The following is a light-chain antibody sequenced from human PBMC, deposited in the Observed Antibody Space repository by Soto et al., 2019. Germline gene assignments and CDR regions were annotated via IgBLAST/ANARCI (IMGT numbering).Light chain of an antibody. CDR2: DNN. V-gene: IGLV1-40*01. Sequence: QSVVTQPPSVSGAPGQRVTISCTGTRSNIGAGFDVHWYQQLPGTAPKLLIYDNNYRPSGVPDRFSGSKSGTSASLAITGLQAEDEADYYCQSYDGSLSGPVVFGGGTQLTVL. CDR3: QSYDGSLSGPVV. J-gene: IGLJ2*01. CDR1: RSNIGAGFD.